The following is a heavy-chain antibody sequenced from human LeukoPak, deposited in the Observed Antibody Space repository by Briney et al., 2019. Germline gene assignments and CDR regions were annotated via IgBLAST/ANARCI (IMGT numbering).Heavy chain of an antibody. V-gene: IGHV1-18*01. D-gene: IGHD4-17*01. J-gene: IGHJ4*02. CDR1: GYTFTNFG. Sequence: ASVKVSCKASGYTFTNFGIHWVRQAPGQGLDWMGWISGYNDNANYAQKLQGRVTMTTDTSTSTAYMELSSLRSEDTAVYYCASSPTPMYYFDYWGQGTLVTVSS. CDR2: ISGYNDNA. CDR3: ASSPTPMYYFDY.